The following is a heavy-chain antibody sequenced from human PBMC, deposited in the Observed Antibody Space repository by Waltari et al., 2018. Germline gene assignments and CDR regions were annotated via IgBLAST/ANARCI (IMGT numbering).Heavy chain of an antibody. CDR3: ARTYSGDYEFWFDP. D-gene: IGHD1-26*01. V-gene: IGHV4-39*01. CDR2: IYYSGNT. CDR1: GGSISSIKYN. J-gene: IGHJ5*02. Sequence: QLQLQESGPGLVKSSETLSLTCDVSGGSISSIKYNWGWLRQTPGKGREWIASIYYSGNTYYNPSLKSRVTISVDTSKNQFSRRLSSVTAADTAVYYCARTYSGDYEFWFDPWGQGTLVTVSS.